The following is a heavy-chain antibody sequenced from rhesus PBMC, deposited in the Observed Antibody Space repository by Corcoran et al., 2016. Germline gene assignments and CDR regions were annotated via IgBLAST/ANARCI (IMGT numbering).Heavy chain of an antibody. CDR3: ARRLATVTLSYFDY. CDR1: GGSISSSNR. CDR2: SYGGSGST. Sequence: QLQLQESGPGLVTPSVTLSLPCAASGGSISSSNRWSWIRQCPGQGLEWSGYSYGGSGSTSDNPSLKRRVTISTDTSKNQFSLKLSSVTAADTAVYYCARRLATVTLSYFDYWGQGVLVTVSS. V-gene: IGHV4-65*01. J-gene: IGHJ4*01. D-gene: IGHD5-36*02.